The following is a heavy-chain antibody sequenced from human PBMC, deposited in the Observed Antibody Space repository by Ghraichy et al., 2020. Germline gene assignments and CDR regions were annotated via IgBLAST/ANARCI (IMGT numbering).Heavy chain of an antibody. D-gene: IGHD2-2*02. V-gene: IGHV4-59*01. CDR3: ARDAGYCSSTSCYTGWFGP. Sequence: SQTLSLTCTVSGGSISSYYWSWIRQPPGKGLEWIGYIYYSGSTNYNPSLKSRVTISVDTSKNQFSLKLSSVTAADTAVYYCARDAGYCSSTSCYTGWFGPWGQGTLVTVSS. CDR2: IYYSGST. CDR1: GGSISSYY. J-gene: IGHJ5*02.